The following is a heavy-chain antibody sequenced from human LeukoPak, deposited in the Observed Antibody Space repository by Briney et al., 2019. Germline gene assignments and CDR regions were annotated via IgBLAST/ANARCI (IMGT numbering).Heavy chain of an antibody. CDR3: ARDVGTFGGVIVPLDY. Sequence: SETLSLTCTVSGGSISSSSYYWGWIRQPPGKGLEWIGSIYYSGSTYYNPSLKSRVTISVDTSKNQFSLKLSSVTAADTAVYYCARDVGTFGGVIVPLDYWGQGTLVTVSS. J-gene: IGHJ4*02. CDR1: GGSISSSSYY. CDR2: IYYSGST. D-gene: IGHD3-16*02. V-gene: IGHV4-39*07.